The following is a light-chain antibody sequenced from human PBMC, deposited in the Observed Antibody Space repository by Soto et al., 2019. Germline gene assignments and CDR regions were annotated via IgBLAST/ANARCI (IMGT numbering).Light chain of an antibody. V-gene: IGKV1-27*01. CDR2: AAS. J-gene: IGKJ1*01. CDR1: QGISNY. CDR3: QKYNKAPWT. Sequence: DIPMTQSPSSLPASIGDRVTITCRASQGISNYLAWYQQKPGKVPKLLIYAASTLQSGVPSRFSGSGSGTDFTLTISSLQPEDVATYYCQKYNKAPWTFGQGTKVEIK.